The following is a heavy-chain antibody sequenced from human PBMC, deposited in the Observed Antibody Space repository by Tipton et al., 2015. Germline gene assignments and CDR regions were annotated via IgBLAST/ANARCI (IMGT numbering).Heavy chain of an antibody. V-gene: IGHV4-61*01. Sequence: TLSLTCTVSGGSVSSDSYYWSWIRQPPGKGLEWIAYIYYTGSTNYNPSLKSQVTISLDMSRNQFSLKLSSLTAADTAVYYCARTGSCSGGSCYFSYFDYWGQGTLLTVSS. D-gene: IGHD2-15*01. CDR3: ARTGSCSGGSCYFSYFDY. J-gene: IGHJ4*02. CDR1: GGSVSSDSYY. CDR2: IYYTGST.